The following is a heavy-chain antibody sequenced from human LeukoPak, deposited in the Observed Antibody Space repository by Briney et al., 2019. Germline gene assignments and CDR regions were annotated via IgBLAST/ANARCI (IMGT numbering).Heavy chain of an antibody. CDR2: INPSGGST. Sequence: GASVKVSCKASGYTFTSYYMHWVRQAPGQGLEWMGIINPSGGSTSYAQKFQGRVTMTRDTSTSTVYMELSSLRSEDTAVYYCARDDCSGGSCDPMFDYWGQGTLVTVSS. CDR3: ARDDCSGGSCDPMFDY. D-gene: IGHD2-15*01. J-gene: IGHJ4*02. V-gene: IGHV1-46*01. CDR1: GYTFTSYY.